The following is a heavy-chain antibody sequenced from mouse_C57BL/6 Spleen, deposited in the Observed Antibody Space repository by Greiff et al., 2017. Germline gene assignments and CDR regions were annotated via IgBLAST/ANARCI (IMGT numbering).Heavy chain of an antibody. CDR3: ARPPYSNYGGAWFAY. D-gene: IGHD2-5*01. V-gene: IGHV5-17*01. CDR2: ISSGSSTI. CDR1: GFTFSDYG. Sequence: EVNVVESGGGLVKPGGSLKLSCAASGFTFSDYGMHWVRQAPEKGLEWVAYISSGSSTIYYADTVKGRFTISRDNAKNTLFLQMTSLRSEDTAMYYCARPPYSNYGGAWFAYWGQGTLVTVSA. J-gene: IGHJ3*01.